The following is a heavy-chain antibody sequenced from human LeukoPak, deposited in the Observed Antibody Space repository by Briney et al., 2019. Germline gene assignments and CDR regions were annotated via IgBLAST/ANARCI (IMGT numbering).Heavy chain of an antibody. D-gene: IGHD3-9*01. Sequence: ASVKVSCKASGYTFTGYFIHWVRQAPGQGLEWMGWINPNSGGTNYAQNFQGRVTMTRDTSISTAYMQLSRLRSDDTAVYYCARVTGRHFDWLPYFDYWGQGTLATVSS. V-gene: IGHV1-2*02. J-gene: IGHJ4*02. CDR3: ARVTGRHFDWLPYFDY. CDR1: GYTFTGYF. CDR2: INPNSGGT.